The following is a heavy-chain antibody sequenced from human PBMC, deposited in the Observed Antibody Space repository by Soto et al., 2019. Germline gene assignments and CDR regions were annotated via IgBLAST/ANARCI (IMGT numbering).Heavy chain of an antibody. CDR3: AKGRGSGWAWYFDN. CDR1: GFTFKESA. CDR2: ISDTGAST. D-gene: IGHD6-19*01. Sequence: EARLLEAGGGLKQPGGSLRLSCAASGFTFKESAMNWVRQAPGKGLEWVASISDTGASTWYAESVRGRLSISRDNSKNTLYLQMNSLSGEDTAVYYCAKGRGSGWAWYFDNWGQGTLLTVSS. V-gene: IGHV3-23*01. J-gene: IGHJ4*02.